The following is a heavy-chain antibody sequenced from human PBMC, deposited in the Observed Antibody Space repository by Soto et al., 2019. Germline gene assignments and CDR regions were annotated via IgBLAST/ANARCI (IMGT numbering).Heavy chain of an antibody. V-gene: IGHV5-51*01. CDR3: ARKDKSGYFNWFDP. CDR1: GYKFTSSW. Sequence: LGESLKISCRTSGYKFTSSWIAWVRQMPGKGLEWMGITFPSDSDTRYSPSFQGQVTISADRSTSTVFLQWASLKASDTAVYFCARKDKSGYFNWFDPWGQGTLVTVSS. D-gene: IGHD3-22*01. J-gene: IGHJ5*02. CDR2: TFPSDSDT.